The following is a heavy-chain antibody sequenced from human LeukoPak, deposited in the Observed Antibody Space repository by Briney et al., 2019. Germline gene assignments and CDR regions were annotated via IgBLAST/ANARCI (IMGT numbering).Heavy chain of an antibody. CDR2: IIPIFGTA. Sequence: ASVKVSCKASGGTFSSYAISWVRQAPGQGLEWMGGIIPIFGTANYAQKFQGRVTTTTDESTSTAYMELSSLRSEDTAVYYCATHPQGYFDYWGQGTLVTVSS. V-gene: IGHV1-69*05. CDR1: GGTFSSYA. J-gene: IGHJ4*02. CDR3: ATHPQGYFDY.